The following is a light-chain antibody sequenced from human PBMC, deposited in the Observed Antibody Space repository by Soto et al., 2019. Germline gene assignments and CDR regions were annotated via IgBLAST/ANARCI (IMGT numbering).Light chain of an antibody. J-gene: IGKJ2*01. CDR1: QSITNY. V-gene: IGKV1-39*01. Sequence: DIQMTQSPSSLSASVGDRVTITCRASQSITNYLNWYQQKPGKAPKLLMYAISTLQSGVPSRFGGSGSGTEFTLTISSLQPDDFATYYCQQNYSTPYTFGQGTKVDIK. CDR3: QQNYSTPYT. CDR2: AIS.